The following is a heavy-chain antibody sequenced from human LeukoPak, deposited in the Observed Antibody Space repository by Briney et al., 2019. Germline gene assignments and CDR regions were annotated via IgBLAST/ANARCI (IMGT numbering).Heavy chain of an antibody. D-gene: IGHD2-2*01. CDR2: IYYSGST. Sequence: SETLSLTCSVSGGSVRSDISHWSWIRQPPGKGLEWIGYIYYSGSTNYNPSLKSRVTISVDTSKNQFSLKLSSVTAADTAVYYCARVPAAPRLYMDVWGQGTTVIVSS. J-gene: IGHJ6*02. CDR3: ARVPAAPRLYMDV. V-gene: IGHV4-61*01. CDR1: GGSVRSDISH.